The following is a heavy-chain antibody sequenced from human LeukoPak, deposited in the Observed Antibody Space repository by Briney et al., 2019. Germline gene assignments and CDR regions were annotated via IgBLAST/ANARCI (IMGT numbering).Heavy chain of an antibody. CDR2: ISGSGGST. V-gene: IGHV3-23*01. CDR1: GFTFSSYA. Sequence: PGGSLRLSCAASGFTFSSYAMSWVRQAPGKGLEWVSAISGSGGSTYYADSVKGRFTISRDNSKNTLYLQMNSLRAEDTAVYYCAKGRYSGYDFFYFDYWGQGTLVTVSS. CDR3: AKGRYSGYDFFYFDY. D-gene: IGHD5-12*01. J-gene: IGHJ4*02.